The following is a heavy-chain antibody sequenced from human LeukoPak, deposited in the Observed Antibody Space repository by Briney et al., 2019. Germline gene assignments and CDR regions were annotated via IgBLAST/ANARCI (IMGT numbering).Heavy chain of an antibody. CDR2: INQSGST. J-gene: IGHJ6*02. CDR1: GGSFSGYS. Sequence: SETLSLTCAVYGGSFSGYSWSWIRQSPGKGLEWIGEINQSGSTNYNPSHKRRVTISVDTSKKQFSLKLTSVTAADTAVFYCARGARRHYYGSGSYPDGMDVWAKGPRSPSP. CDR3: ARGARRHYYGSGSYPDGMDV. V-gene: IGHV4-34*01. D-gene: IGHD3-10*01.